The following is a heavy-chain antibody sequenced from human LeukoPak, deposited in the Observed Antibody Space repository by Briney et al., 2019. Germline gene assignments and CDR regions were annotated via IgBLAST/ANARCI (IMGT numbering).Heavy chain of an antibody. CDR1: GFTFSNYS. V-gene: IGHV3-21*01. CDR3: ARIGQWELLGTKYYYYAMDV. D-gene: IGHD1-26*01. CDR2: ISSGSTYI. J-gene: IGHJ6*02. Sequence: PGGSLRLSCTASGFTFSNYSLNWVRQAPGKRLEWVSSISSGSTYIYYADSVKGRFTISRDNAKNSLYLQMNNLRAEDTAVYYCARIGQWELLGTKYYYYAMDVWGQGTTVTVSS.